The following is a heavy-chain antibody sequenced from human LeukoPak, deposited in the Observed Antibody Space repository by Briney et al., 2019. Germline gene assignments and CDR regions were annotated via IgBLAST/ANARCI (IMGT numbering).Heavy chain of an antibody. CDR1: GGSISSSSYY. Sequence: PSETLSLTCTVSGGSISSSSYYWGWIRQPPGTGLEWIGSIYYSGSTYYNPSLKSRVTISVDTSKNQFSLKLSSVTAADTAVYYCARVYIVVVTAIHYFDYWGQGTLVTVSS. D-gene: IGHD2-21*02. CDR2: IYYSGST. CDR3: ARVYIVVVTAIHYFDY. J-gene: IGHJ4*02. V-gene: IGHV4-39*07.